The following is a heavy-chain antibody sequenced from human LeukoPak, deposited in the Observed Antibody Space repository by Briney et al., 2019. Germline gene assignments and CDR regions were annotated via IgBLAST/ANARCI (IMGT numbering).Heavy chain of an antibody. CDR3: ASSEAATTPPPYGMDV. J-gene: IGHJ6*02. CDR1: GGSISSGDYY. D-gene: IGHD1-14*01. Sequence: SETLSLTCTVSGGSISSGDYYWNWFRQHPGKGPEWIGYIFYSESTFYNPSLKSRVTISVDTSKNQLSLKLTSVTAADTAVYYCASSEAATTPPPYGMDVWGQGTKVTVSS. CDR2: IFYSEST. V-gene: IGHV4-31*03.